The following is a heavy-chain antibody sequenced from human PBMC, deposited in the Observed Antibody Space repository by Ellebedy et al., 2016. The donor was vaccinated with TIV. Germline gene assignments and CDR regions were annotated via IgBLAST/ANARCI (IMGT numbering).Heavy chain of an antibody. CDR3: ARVMNGNRNGYYGMDV. Sequence: MPSETLSLTCTVSGGSLSTYYWSWIRQPPGKGLEWIGYIYYSGSAKYNPSLKSRVSMSVDTSNNLVSLKVTSVTAADTAVYYCARVMNGNRNGYYGMDVWGQGTPVTVFS. D-gene: IGHD3-16*01. CDR2: IYYSGSA. CDR1: GGSLSTYY. J-gene: IGHJ6*02. V-gene: IGHV4-59*01.